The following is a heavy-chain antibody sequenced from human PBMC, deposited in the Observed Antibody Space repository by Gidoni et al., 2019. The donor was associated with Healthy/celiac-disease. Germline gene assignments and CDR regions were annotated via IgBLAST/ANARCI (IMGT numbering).Heavy chain of an antibody. CDR2: IDSGGST. CDR3: GSSGYDFIGTDY. D-gene: IGHD5-12*01. V-gene: IGHV3-53*01. J-gene: IGHJ4*02. Sequence: EVQLVESGGGLIQPGGSLRLSCAASGFTVSSNYMSWVRQAPGKGLEWVSVIDSGGSTYYADSVKGRVTIARDNSKNTLYLQMNSLRAEDTAVYYCGSSGYDFIGTDYWGQGTLVTVSS. CDR1: GFTVSSNY.